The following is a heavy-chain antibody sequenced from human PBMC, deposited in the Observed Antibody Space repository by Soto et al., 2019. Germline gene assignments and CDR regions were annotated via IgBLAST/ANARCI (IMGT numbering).Heavy chain of an antibody. CDR2: INHSGST. CDR3: ARLGRRSSSWYGGYYYYYGMDV. Sequence: SETLSLTCAVYGGSFSGYYWSWIRQPPGKGLEWIGEINHSGSTNYNPSLKSRVTISVDTSKNQFSLKLSSVTAADTAVYYCARLGRRSSSWYGGYYYYYGMDVWGHGTTVTVSS. D-gene: IGHD6-13*01. J-gene: IGHJ6*02. CDR1: GGSFSGYY. V-gene: IGHV4-34*01.